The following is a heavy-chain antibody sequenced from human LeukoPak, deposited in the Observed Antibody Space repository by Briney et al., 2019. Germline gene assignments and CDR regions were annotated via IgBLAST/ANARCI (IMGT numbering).Heavy chain of an antibody. CDR2: IYSDATT. D-gene: IGHD3-10*02. CDR1: GFTVSTNY. CDR3: ARMLGGGYTGLFDS. Sequence: GGSLRLSCAASGFTVSTNYVSWVRQAPGKGLEWVSIIYSDATTSYADSVRGRFTISRGNSKNTVYLQMNSLSGDDTAVYFCARMLGGGYTGLFDSWGQGTLITVSS. J-gene: IGHJ4*02. V-gene: IGHV3-53*01.